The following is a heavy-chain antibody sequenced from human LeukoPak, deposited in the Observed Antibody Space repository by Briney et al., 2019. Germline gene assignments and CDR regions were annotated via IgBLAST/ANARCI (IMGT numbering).Heavy chain of an antibody. CDR2: IYYSGST. CDR3: ARDREIAVAGTGFDY. D-gene: IGHD6-19*01. CDR1: GGSISSYY. J-gene: IGHJ4*02. V-gene: IGHV4-59*01. Sequence: SETLSLTCTDSGGSISSYYWSWIRQPPGKGLEWIGYIYYSGSTNYNPSLKSRVTISVDTSKNQFSLKLSSVTAADTAVYYCARDREIAVAGTGFDYWGQGTLVTVSS.